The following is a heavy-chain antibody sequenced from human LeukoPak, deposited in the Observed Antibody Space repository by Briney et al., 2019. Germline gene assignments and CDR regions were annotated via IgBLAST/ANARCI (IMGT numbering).Heavy chain of an antibody. V-gene: IGHV3-23*01. Sequence: GGSLRLSCAASGFTFSSYAMSWVRQAPGKGLEWVSAISGSGGSTYYADSVKGRFTISRDNSKNTLYLQMNSLRAEDTAVYYCARDLLLQQLGYYGMDVWGQGTTVTVSS. CDR2: ISGSGGST. J-gene: IGHJ6*02. D-gene: IGHD6-13*01. CDR1: GFTFSSYA. CDR3: ARDLLLQQLGYYGMDV.